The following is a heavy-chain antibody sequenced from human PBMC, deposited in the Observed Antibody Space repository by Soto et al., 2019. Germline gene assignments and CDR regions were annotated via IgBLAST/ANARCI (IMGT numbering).Heavy chain of an antibody. Sequence: SETLSLTCSVSGASTVSHYHWTWIRQPPGKGLEWMGYIFNSGTTFYNPSHTSRLSISMDTSGNHFSLELRSVTAADTAVYYCALALGPTTGLDYWGQGTLVTVSS. J-gene: IGHJ4*02. CDR3: ALALGPTTGLDY. CDR2: IFNSGTT. D-gene: IGHD1-26*01. V-gene: IGHV4-31*02. CDR1: GASTVSHYH.